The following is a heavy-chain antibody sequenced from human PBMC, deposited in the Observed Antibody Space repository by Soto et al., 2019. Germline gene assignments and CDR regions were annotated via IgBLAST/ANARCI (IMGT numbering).Heavy chain of an antibody. CDR1: GFTFSDYY. D-gene: IGHD2-21*02. J-gene: IGHJ4*02. CDR2: ISSSSTYT. V-gene: IGHV3-11*06. CDR3: ARGVGDACGGDCYRANHFDS. Sequence: PGGSLRLSCAASGFTFSDYYMSWIRQAPGKGLEWVSYISSSSTYTKYADSVKGRFTISRDNAKNSLYLQMNSLRTEDTAVYYCARGVGDACGGDCYRANHFDSWGQGTLVTVSS.